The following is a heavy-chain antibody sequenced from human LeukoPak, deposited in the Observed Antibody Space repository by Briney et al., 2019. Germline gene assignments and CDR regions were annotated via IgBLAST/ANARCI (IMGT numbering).Heavy chain of an antibody. CDR1: GYSFTNYW. CDR2: IYPGDSDT. CDR3: AISGTFDP. V-gene: IGHV5-51*01. Sequence: GESLQISCKGSGYSFTNYWIGWVRQMPGKGLEWMGLIYPGDSDTRYSSSFQGHVTISADKSINTAYLQWSSLKASDTAMYYCAISGTFDPWGQGTLVTVSS. J-gene: IGHJ5*02.